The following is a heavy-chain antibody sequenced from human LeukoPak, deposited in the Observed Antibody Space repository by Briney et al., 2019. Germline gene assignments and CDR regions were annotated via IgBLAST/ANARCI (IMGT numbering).Heavy chain of an antibody. CDR3: ASFHYGDYVGY. J-gene: IGHJ4*02. D-gene: IGHD4-17*01. CDR1: GGSISSYY. CDR2: IYYSGST. V-gene: IGHV4-59*01. Sequence: ASETLSLTCTVSGGSISSYYWSWIRQPPGKGLEWIGYIYYSGSTNYNSSFKSRVTISIDTSKNQFSLRLSSVTAADTAVYYCASFHYGDYVGYWGQGTLVTVSS.